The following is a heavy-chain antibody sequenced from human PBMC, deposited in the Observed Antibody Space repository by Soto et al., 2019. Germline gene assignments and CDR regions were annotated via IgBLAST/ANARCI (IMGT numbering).Heavy chain of an antibody. CDR3: ARGLSLMTGNSNDGFVN. J-gene: IGHJ3*02. CDR1: GYMFSHYG. CDR2: ISAYNGNT. D-gene: IGHD1-1*01. Sequence: QIQLVQSGAEVKKPGASVMVSCKASGYMFSHYGITWVRQAPGQGLEWMAWISAYNGNTDYAQKFQGRVTMTTSSSTNTTYMELRSLRSDDTAVYYCARGLSLMTGNSNDGFVNWGQGTMVTGSS. V-gene: IGHV1-18*04.